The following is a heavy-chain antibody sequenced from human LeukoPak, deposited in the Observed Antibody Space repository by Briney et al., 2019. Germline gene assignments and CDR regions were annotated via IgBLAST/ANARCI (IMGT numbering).Heavy chain of an antibody. Sequence: PGGSLRLSCSVSGFTFSDYAMHLVRPAPGKGLEYVLAITNNGGSTYYADSAKGRFSVSRDNSKNTVYLQLSSLRPDDTAVYYCVKGRIYCCYPSLDYWGQGTLVTVSS. CDR3: VKGRIYCCYPSLDY. CDR2: ITNNGGST. D-gene: IGHD2-2*01. J-gene: IGHJ4*02. CDR1: GFTFSDYA. V-gene: IGHV3-64D*06.